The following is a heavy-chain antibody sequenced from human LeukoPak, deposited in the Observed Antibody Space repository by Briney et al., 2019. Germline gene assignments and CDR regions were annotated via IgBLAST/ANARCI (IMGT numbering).Heavy chain of an antibody. CDR2: INPSTGGT. Sequence: GASVKVSCKASGYTFTNYYIHWVRQAPGQGLEWMGWINPSTGGTDYAQKFQGRVTMTRDTSISTAYMELSRLRSDDTAVYYCARDNWAYCGGDCYSKDAFDIWGQGTMVTVSS. D-gene: IGHD2-21*02. CDR1: GYTFTNYY. J-gene: IGHJ3*02. V-gene: IGHV1-2*02. CDR3: ARDNWAYCGGDCYSKDAFDI.